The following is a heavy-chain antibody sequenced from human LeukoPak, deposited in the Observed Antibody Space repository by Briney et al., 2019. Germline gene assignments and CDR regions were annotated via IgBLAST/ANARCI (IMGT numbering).Heavy chain of an antibody. CDR2: ISGSGGNT. Sequence: PGGSLRLSCAASGFTFSSYAMNWVRQAPGKGLEWGSSISGSGGNTNYADSVKGRFTISRDNSKNTLYLQMNSLRAEDTAVYYCAKGSTVAYLICDCWGQGTLVTVSS. CDR3: AKGSTVAYLICDC. J-gene: IGHJ4*02. D-gene: IGHD6-19*01. CDR1: GFTFSSYA. V-gene: IGHV3-23*01.